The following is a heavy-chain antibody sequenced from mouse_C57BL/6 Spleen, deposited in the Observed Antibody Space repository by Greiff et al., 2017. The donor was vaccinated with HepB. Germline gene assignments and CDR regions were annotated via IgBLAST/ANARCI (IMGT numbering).Heavy chain of an antibody. D-gene: IGHD2-1*01. CDR2: ISYDGSN. CDR3: ARGSLLHFDY. J-gene: IGHJ2*01. Sequence: EVQVVESGPGLVKPSQSLSLTCSVPGYSITSGYYWNWIRQFPGNKLEWMGYISYDGSNNYNPSLKNRISITRDTSKNQFFLKLNSVTTEDTATYYCARGSLLHFDYWGQGTTLTVSS. CDR1: GYSITSGYY. V-gene: IGHV3-6*01.